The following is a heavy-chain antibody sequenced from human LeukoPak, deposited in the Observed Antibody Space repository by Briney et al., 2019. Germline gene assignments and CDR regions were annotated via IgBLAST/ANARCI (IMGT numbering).Heavy chain of an antibody. Sequence: SVKVSCKASGGTFSSYAISWVRQAPGQGLEWMGGIIPIFGTANYAQKFQGRVTITTDESTSTAYMELSSLRSEDTAVYYCATSTTGSYGAFIDYWGQGTLVTVSS. V-gene: IGHV1-69*05. D-gene: IGHD1-26*01. J-gene: IGHJ4*02. CDR3: ATSTTGSYGAFIDY. CDR2: IIPIFGTA. CDR1: GGTFSSYA.